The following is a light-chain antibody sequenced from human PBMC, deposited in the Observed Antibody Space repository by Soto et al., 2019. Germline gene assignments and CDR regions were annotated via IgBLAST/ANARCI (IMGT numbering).Light chain of an antibody. CDR3: QQYNNYWT. Sequence: DIQMTQSPSTLSASVGDRVTITCRASQSIGSWMAWYQQKPGKAPKLLIYQASNLESGVPSRFSGSGSGTEFPLAISSLQPDDFATYYCQQYNNYWTFGQGTKVEIK. J-gene: IGKJ1*01. V-gene: IGKV1-5*03. CDR2: QAS. CDR1: QSIGSW.